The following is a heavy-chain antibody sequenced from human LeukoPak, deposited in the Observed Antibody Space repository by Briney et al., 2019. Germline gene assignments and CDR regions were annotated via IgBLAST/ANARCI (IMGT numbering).Heavy chain of an antibody. CDR2: ISGSDST. V-gene: IGHV3-23*01. Sequence: PAASLKLSCNASGFTFSSYAMSWVRQAPGQGLEWISAISGSDSTYYAESVKGRYNISRDNSKNTLYLQMNSLRAEDTAIYYCAKGVRFLDWWILDYWGQGSLVTVSS. J-gene: IGHJ4*02. CDR3: AKGVRFLDWWILDY. CDR1: GFTFSSYA. D-gene: IGHD3-9*01.